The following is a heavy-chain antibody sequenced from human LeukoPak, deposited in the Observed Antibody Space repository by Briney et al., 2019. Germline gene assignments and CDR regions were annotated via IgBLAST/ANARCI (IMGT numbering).Heavy chain of an antibody. D-gene: IGHD2-2*01. CDR3: ARTPYCSSTTCEDFDY. CDR1: GFTFSSYW. J-gene: IGHJ4*02. V-gene: IGHV3-74*01. CDR2: INSDGITT. Sequence: GGSLRLSCAASGFTFSSYWMHWVRQAPGKGLVWVSRINSDGITTNYADSVKGRFTISRDNAKNTLYLQMNSLRADDTAVYYCARTPYCSSTTCEDFDYWGQETLVTVSS.